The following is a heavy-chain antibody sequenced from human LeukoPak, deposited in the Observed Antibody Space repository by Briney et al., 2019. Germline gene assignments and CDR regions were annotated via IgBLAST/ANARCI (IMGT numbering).Heavy chain of an antibody. CDR1: GFTVSSNS. CDR2: IRYDGSNK. CDR3: AKDLGHGSGSYYNVYYDSHPQDY. J-gene: IGHJ4*02. V-gene: IGHV3-30*02. D-gene: IGHD3-10*01. Sequence: GGSLRLSCTVSGFTVSSNSMSWVRQAPGKGLEWVAFIRYDGSNKYYADSVKGRFTISRDNSKNTLYLQMNSLRAEDTAVYYCAKDLGHGSGSYYNVYYDSHPQDYWGQGTLVTVSS.